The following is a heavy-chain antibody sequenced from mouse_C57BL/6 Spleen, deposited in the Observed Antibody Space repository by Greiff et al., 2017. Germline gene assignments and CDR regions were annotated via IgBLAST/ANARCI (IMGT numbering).Heavy chain of an antibody. J-gene: IGHJ4*01. V-gene: IGHV1-69*01. CDR3: ARNDYPYAMDY. D-gene: IGHD2-4*01. Sequence: QVQLQQPGAELVMPGASVKLSCKASGYTFTSYWMHWVKQRPGQGLEWIGEIDPSDSYTNYNQKFKGKSTLTVNKSSSTAYMQLSSLSSEDSAVYYCARNDYPYAMDYWGQGTSVTVSS. CDR2: IDPSDSYT. CDR1: GYTFTSYW.